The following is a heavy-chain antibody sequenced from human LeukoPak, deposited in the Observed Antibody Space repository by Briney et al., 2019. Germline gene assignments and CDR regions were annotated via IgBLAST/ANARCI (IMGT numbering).Heavy chain of an antibody. CDR1: GFTFGSYG. CDR2: IRYDGSNK. J-gene: IGHJ4*02. CDR3: AKNLRDIVVVVALTLHSSAFDY. V-gene: IGHV3-30*02. D-gene: IGHD2-15*01. Sequence: GGSLRLSCAASGFTFGSYGMHWVRQAPGKGLEWVAFIRYDGSNKYYADSVKGRFTISRDNSKNTLYLQMNSLRAEDTAVYYCAKNLRDIVVVVALTLHSSAFDYRGQGTLVTVSS.